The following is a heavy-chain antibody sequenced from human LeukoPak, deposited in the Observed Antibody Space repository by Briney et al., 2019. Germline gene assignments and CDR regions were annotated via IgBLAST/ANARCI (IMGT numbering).Heavy chain of an antibody. V-gene: IGHV3-7*01. CDR2: IKQDGSEK. D-gene: IGHD1-7*01. J-gene: IGHJ4*02. CDR1: GFTFSSYS. CDR3: ARDQYNWNYVARFDY. Sequence: PGGSLRLSCAASGFTFSSYSMNWVRQAPGKGLEWVANIKQDGSEKYYVDSVKGRFTISRDNAKNPLYLQMNSLRAEDTAVYYCARDQYNWNYVARFDYWGQGTLVTVSS.